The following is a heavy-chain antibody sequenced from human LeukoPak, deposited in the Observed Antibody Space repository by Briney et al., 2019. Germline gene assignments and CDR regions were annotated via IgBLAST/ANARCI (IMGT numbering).Heavy chain of an antibody. CDR2: IIPIFGTA. D-gene: IGHD3-9*01. CDR1: GGTFSSYA. Sequence: SVKVSCKASGGTFSSYAICWVRQAPGQGVEWMGGIIPIFGTANYAQKFQGRVTITADTSTSTAYMELSSLRSEDTAVYYCARDRGGHYDILTGLSPPYDDDGMDVWGKGTTVTVSP. J-gene: IGHJ6*04. CDR3: ARDRGGHYDILTGLSPPYDDDGMDV. V-gene: IGHV1-69*06.